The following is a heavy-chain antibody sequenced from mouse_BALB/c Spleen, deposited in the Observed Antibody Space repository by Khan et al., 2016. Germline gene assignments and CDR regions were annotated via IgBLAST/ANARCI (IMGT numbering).Heavy chain of an antibody. Sequence: EVQLQESGPDLVKPSQSLSLTCTVTGYSISSGYSWHWIRQFPGNKLEWMAYIHYSGSTNYNPSLKSRISITRVPSKNQFFLPLISVTTEDTATYYCTRGDYYGSGYWGQGTTLTVSS. D-gene: IGHD1-1*01. CDR3: TRGDYYGSGY. V-gene: IGHV3-1*02. CDR1: GYSISSGYS. CDR2: IHYSGST. J-gene: IGHJ2*01.